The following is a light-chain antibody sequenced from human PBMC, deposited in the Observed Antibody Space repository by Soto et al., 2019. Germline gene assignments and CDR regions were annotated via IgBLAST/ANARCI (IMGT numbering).Light chain of an antibody. CDR2: SNN. CDR3: AAWDDSLNGAV. Sequence: QSVLTQPPSASGTPGQRVTISCSGSSSNIGSNTVNWYQQLRGTAPKLLIYSNNQRPSGVPARFSGSKCGTSASLAISGLQAEDEADYYCAAWDDSLNGAVFGGGTKLTVL. V-gene: IGLV1-44*01. J-gene: IGLJ3*02. CDR1: SSNIGSNT.